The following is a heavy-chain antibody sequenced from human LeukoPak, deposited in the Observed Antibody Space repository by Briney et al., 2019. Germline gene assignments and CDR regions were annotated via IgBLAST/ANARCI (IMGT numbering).Heavy chain of an antibody. Sequence: PGGSLRLSCAASGFTFSSYSMHWVRQAPGKGLEYVSAISNNGDNTYYANSVKGRFIISRDNSKSTLYLQMGSLRPEDMAVYYCARVVARVSLDYWGQGTLVTVSS. V-gene: IGHV3-64*01. D-gene: IGHD2-15*01. CDR3: ARVVARVSLDY. CDR1: GFTFSSYS. J-gene: IGHJ4*02. CDR2: ISNNGDNT.